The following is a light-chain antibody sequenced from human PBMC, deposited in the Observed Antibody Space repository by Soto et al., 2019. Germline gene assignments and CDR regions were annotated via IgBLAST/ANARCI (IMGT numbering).Light chain of an antibody. J-gene: IGKJ4*01. CDR1: QSVSSSY. CDR3: QQRSNWPPAT. Sequence: EIVLTQSPATLSLSPGERATLSCRASQSVSSSYLAWYQQKPGQAPRLLIYGASSRATGIPDRFSGSGSGTDFTLTISRLEPEDFAVYYCQQRSNWPPATFGGGTKVDIK. V-gene: IGKV3D-20*02. CDR2: GAS.